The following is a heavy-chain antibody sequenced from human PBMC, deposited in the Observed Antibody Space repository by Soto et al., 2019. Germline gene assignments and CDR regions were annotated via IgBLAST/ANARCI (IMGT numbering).Heavy chain of an antibody. Sequence: PGGSLRLSCAASGFTFNTYAMSWVRQAPGQGLEWVSAISGSGFSTYYADSVKGRFSISSDSSKNTLFLQMNSLRADDTAVYFCATFTFGRPFDTWGQGTMVNVSS. CDR3: ATFTFGRPFDT. CDR1: GFTFNTYA. V-gene: IGHV3-23*01. CDR2: ISGSGFST. J-gene: IGHJ3*02. D-gene: IGHD3-16*01.